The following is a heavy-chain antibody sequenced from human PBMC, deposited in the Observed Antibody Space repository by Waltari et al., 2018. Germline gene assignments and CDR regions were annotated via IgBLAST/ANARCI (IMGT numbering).Heavy chain of an antibody. Sequence: EVQVLESGGGLVQPGGSLRLSCAVSGFTFSTYGMSWVRQAPGEGLEGVSVMRGEDDNPQYADSVKGRFTFSRDKSKNTVYVQMNSLRAEDTAVYFCARSQDSSGFYYYYYGIDVWGQGTAVTVSS. CDR3: ARSQDSSGFYYYYYGIDV. J-gene: IGHJ6*02. V-gene: IGHV3-23*01. CDR2: MRGEDDNP. D-gene: IGHD3-22*01. CDR1: GFTFSTYG.